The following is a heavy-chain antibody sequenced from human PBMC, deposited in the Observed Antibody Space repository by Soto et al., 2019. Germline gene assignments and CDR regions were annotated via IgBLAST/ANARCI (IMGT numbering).Heavy chain of an antibody. V-gene: IGHV2-26*01. CDR1: GFSLSNARMG. Sequence: QVTLKESGPVLVKPTATLTLTCTVSGFSLSNARMGVSWIRQPPGKALEWLAHIFSNDDKSYSTSLKSRLTISKDTSKSQVVLIMTNMDPVDTATYYCARAYFYDSPVPFDYWGQGTLVTVSS. CDR3: ARAYFYDSPVPFDY. CDR2: IFSNDDK. D-gene: IGHD3-22*01. J-gene: IGHJ4*02.